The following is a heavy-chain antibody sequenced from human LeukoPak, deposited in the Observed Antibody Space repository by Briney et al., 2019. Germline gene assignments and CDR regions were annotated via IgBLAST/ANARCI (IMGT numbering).Heavy chain of an antibody. V-gene: IGHV3-53*01. D-gene: IGHD6-13*01. CDR2: IYSGGTT. CDR1: GFTFSFYA. CDR3: VWEAAGVDY. J-gene: IGHJ4*02. Sequence: PGGSLRLSCAASGFTFSFYAMSWVRQAPGKGPEWVSVIYSGGTTYYADSVKGRFTISRDNSKNTLYLQMNSLRAEDTAVYYCVWEAAGVDYWGQGTLVTVSS.